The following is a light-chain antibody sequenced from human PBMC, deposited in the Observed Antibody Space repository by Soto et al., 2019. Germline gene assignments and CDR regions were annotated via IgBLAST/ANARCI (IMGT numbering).Light chain of an antibody. CDR3: SSYAGRDTVV. V-gene: IGLV2-8*01. Sequence: QSALTQPPSASGSPGQSVSVSCTGTSSDIGDTHYVFWYQQHPGKAPKLMVYEVSKRPSGVPDRFSGCKSGNTASLNVSGLLAEDEGDYYCSSYAGRDTVVFGSGTKVTVL. CDR2: EVS. J-gene: IGLJ1*01. CDR1: SSDIGDTHY.